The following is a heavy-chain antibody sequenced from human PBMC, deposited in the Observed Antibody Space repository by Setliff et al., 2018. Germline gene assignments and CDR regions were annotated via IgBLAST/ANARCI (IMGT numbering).Heavy chain of an antibody. CDR2: IYYSGST. V-gene: IGHV4-31*03. J-gene: IGHJ2*01. D-gene: IGHD1-7*01. Sequence: PSETLSLTCIVSGASITSEAYYWSWIRQYPGKGLEWIGYIYYSGSTYYNPSLQSRVTVSLDSSKNHFSLELTSVTAADTAVYFCAGSRTTAVKGGVFAVWGRGTLVTVSS. CDR3: AGSRTTAVKGGVFAV. CDR1: GASITSEAYY.